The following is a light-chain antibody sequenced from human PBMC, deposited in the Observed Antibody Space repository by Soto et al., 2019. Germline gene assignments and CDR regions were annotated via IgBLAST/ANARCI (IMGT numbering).Light chain of an antibody. CDR2: RNN. Sequence: QSMLTQPPSASGTPGQRVTISCSGSSSNIGSNYVYWYQQLPGTAPKLLIYRNNQRPSGVPDRFSGSKSGTSASLAISGLRSEDEADYYCAAWDDNLSGYVFGTGTKLTVL. J-gene: IGLJ1*01. CDR1: SSNIGSNY. V-gene: IGLV1-47*01. CDR3: AAWDDNLSGYV.